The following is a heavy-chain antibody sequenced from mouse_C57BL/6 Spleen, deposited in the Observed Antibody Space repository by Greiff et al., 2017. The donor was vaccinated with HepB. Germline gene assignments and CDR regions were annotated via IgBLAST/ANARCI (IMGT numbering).Heavy chain of an antibody. Sequence: VQLQQSGAELVRPGTSVKMSCKASGYTFTNYWIGWAKQRPGHGLEWIGDIYPGGGYTNYNEKFKGKATLTADKSSSTAYMQFSSLTSEDSAIYYCARDVGSSYGYAMDYWGQGTSVTVSS. V-gene: IGHV1-63*01. CDR1: GYTFTNYW. CDR3: ARDVGSSYGYAMDY. J-gene: IGHJ4*01. D-gene: IGHD1-1*01. CDR2: IYPGGGYT.